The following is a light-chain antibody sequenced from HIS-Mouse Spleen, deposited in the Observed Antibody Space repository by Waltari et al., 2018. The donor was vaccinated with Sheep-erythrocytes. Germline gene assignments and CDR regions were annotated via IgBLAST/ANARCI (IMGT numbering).Light chain of an antibody. Sequence: QSALTQPASVSGSPGQSIPISCPGTSSDVGSYNLVSWSQQHPGKAPQLMIYEGSKRPSGVSNRFSGSKSGNTASLTISGLQAEDEADYYCCSYAGSSTPWVFGGGTKLTVL. CDR2: EGS. V-gene: IGLV2-23*01. J-gene: IGLJ3*02. CDR1: SSDVGSYNL. CDR3: CSYAGSSTPWV.